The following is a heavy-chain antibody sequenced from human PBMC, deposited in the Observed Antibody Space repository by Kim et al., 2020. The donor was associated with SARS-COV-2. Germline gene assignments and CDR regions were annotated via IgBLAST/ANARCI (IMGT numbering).Heavy chain of an antibody. CDR1: GDTFSSYA. Sequence: SVKVSCKASGDTFSSYAISWVRQAPGQGLEWMGRIIPNIGIANYAQKFQGRVTITTDKSTSTAYMELSSLRSEDTAVYYCARAVLPGGWSSYYYHMDVWGTGTPVTLS. D-gene: IGHD6-19*01. CDR2: IIPNIGIA. V-gene: IGHV1-69*04. CDR3: ARAVLPGGWSSYYYHMDV. J-gene: IGHJ6*03.